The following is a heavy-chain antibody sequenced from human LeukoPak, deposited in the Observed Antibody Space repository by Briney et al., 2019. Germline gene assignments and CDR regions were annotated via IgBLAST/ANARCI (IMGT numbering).Heavy chain of an antibody. CDR3: ARESEIRSLEWSD. Sequence: GRSLRLSCAASGFTFSSYGRHWVRQAPGKGLEWVAVIWYDGSNKYYAGSVKGRFTISRDNSKNTLYLQMNSLRAEDAAVYYCARESEIRSLEWSDWGQGALVTVSS. V-gene: IGHV3-33*01. CDR1: GFTFSSYG. CDR2: IWYDGSNK. D-gene: IGHD3-3*01. J-gene: IGHJ4*02.